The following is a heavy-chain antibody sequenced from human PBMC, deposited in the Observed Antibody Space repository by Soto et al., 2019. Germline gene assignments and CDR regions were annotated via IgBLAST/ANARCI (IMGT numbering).Heavy chain of an antibody. CDR3: ANMDYYDSSGYFPLYWFDP. CDR1: GYSFTSYG. CDR2: ISAYNGNT. Sequence: ASVKVSCKASGYSFTSYGISWVRQAPGQGLEWMGWISAYNGNTNYAQKLQGRVTMTTDTSTSTAYMELRSLRSDDTAVYYCANMDYYDSSGYFPLYWFDPWGQGTLVTVSS. V-gene: IGHV1-18*01. D-gene: IGHD3-22*01. J-gene: IGHJ5*02.